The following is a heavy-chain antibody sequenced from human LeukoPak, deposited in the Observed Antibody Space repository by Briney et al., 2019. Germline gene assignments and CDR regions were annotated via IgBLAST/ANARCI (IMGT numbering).Heavy chain of an antibody. CDR1: GFTFSSYS. V-gene: IGHV3-48*01. CDR3: ARDNQYCSGGSCYPGFFDY. CDR2: ISRSSSTI. D-gene: IGHD2-15*01. Sequence: GGALRLSFAASGFTFSSYSINWVGQAPGKGRAWVSYISRSSSTIYYADSVKGRFTISRDNAKNALYLQMNSLRAEDTAVYYCARDNQYCSGGSCYPGFFDYWGQGTLVTVSS. J-gene: IGHJ4*02.